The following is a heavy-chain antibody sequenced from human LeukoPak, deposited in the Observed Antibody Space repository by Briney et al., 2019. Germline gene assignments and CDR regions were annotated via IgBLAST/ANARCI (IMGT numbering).Heavy chain of an antibody. CDR2: ISTDGTTI. D-gene: IGHD3-3*01. CDR3: TRVPLEWELPVDY. Sequence: PGGSLRLSCAASGFTFSSYWMHWVRQAQGQGLEWVSRISTDGTTISYADSVRGRFTISRDNAKSTLYLQMNSLRAEDTAVYYCTRVPLEWELPVDYWGQGTLVTVSS. J-gene: IGHJ4*02. CDR1: GFTFSSYW. V-gene: IGHV3-74*01.